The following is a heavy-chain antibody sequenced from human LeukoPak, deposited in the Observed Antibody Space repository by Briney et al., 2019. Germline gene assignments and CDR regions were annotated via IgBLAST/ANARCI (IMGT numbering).Heavy chain of an antibody. CDR1: GFTFSSYA. V-gene: IGHV3-23*01. Sequence: GGSLRLSCAASGFTFSSYAMSWVRQAPGKGLEWVSAFSGSGGSTYYADSVKGRFTISRDNSKNTLYLQMNSLRAEDTAVYYCAKDLKYGVYLFDYWGQGTLVTVSS. D-gene: IGHD4-17*01. CDR3: AKDLKYGVYLFDY. CDR2: FSGSGGST. J-gene: IGHJ4*02.